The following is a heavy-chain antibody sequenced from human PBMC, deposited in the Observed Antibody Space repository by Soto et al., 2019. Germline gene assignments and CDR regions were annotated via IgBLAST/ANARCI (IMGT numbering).Heavy chain of an antibody. Sequence: PSETLSLTCAVSGGSISSGGYSWSWIRQPPGKGLEWIGYIYHSGSTYYNPSLKSRVTISVDRSKNQFSLKLSSVTAADTAVYYCARVEVVGATAWGAIDYWGQGTLVTVSS. CDR3: ARVEVVGATAWGAIDY. V-gene: IGHV4-30-2*01. CDR1: GGSISSGGYS. CDR2: IYHSGST. J-gene: IGHJ4*02. D-gene: IGHD1-26*01.